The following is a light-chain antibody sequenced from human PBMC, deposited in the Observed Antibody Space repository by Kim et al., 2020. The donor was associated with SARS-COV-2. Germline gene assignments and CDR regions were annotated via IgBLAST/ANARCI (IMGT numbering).Light chain of an antibody. J-gene: IGLJ3*02. Sequence: GQAFTISCTGTSSDVGTYDPFSWYQQHPGRAPKLMIFDGYNRPSGVSDRFSGSKSGNTAALTISGLQAEDEADYYCASFTPLITWVFGGGTKVTVL. V-gene: IGLV2-14*02. CDR3: ASFTPLITWV. CDR2: DGY. CDR1: SSDVGTYDP.